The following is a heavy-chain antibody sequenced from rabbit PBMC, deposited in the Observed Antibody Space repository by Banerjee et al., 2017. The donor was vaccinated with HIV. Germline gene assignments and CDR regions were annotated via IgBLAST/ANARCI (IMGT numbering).Heavy chain of an antibody. Sequence: GFSFSNSYFMCWVRQAPGKGLEWIACIAAGSSGSTYYASWAKGRFTISKTSSTTVTLQMTSLTAADTATYFCARGGVWWSYGVNAYDYPASFHLWGQGTLVTVS. J-gene: IGHJ3*01. CDR3: ARGGVWWSYGVNAYDYPASFHL. CDR2: IAAGSSGST. D-gene: IGHD7-1*01. V-gene: IGHV1S40*01. CDR1: GFSFSNSYF.